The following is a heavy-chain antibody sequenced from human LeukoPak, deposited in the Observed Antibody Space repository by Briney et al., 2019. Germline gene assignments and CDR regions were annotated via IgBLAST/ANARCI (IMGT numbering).Heavy chain of an antibody. V-gene: IGHV3-72*01. CDR2: SRNKADSYTA. CDR1: GFTFSDSF. Sequence: GGSLRLSCAASGFTFSDSFMSWVRQAPGKGLEWVGRSRNKADSYTAEYAASVKGRFTISRDESKNSLYLQISSLETEDAAVYYCTTSSWYRLAYWGQGSLVTVSS. J-gene: IGHJ4*02. CDR3: TTSSWYRLAY. D-gene: IGHD6-13*01.